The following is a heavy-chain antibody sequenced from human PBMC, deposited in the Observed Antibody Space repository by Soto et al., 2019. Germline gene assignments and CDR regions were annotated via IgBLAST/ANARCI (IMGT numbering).Heavy chain of an antibody. Sequence: SVKVSCKASGGTFSSYAISWVRQAPGQGLEWMGGIIPIFDTASYAQKFQGRVTITGDKSTRTAYMEVNSLRPEDTAVYYCGRRCVSNSCQLYYYAMDVWGQGTTVTVSS. J-gene: IGHJ6*02. V-gene: IGHV1-69*06. CDR1: GGTFSSYA. CDR3: GRRCVSNSCQLYYYAMDV. D-gene: IGHD2-2*01. CDR2: IIPIFDTA.